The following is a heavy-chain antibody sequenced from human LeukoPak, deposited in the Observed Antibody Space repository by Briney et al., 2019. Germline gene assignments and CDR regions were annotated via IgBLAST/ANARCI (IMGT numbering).Heavy chain of an antibody. V-gene: IGHV3-33*01. CDR1: GFTFGSYG. D-gene: IGHD5-12*01. J-gene: IGHJ4*02. CDR3: ARSTSGSGYDIDY. CDR2: IWYDGGNE. Sequence: PGGSPRLSCAASGFTFGSYGMHWVRQAPGKGLEWVAIIWYDGGNEYYADSVKGRFTISRDNSKNTLYLQVNSLRAEDTAVYYCARSTSGSGYDIDYWGQGTLVTVSS.